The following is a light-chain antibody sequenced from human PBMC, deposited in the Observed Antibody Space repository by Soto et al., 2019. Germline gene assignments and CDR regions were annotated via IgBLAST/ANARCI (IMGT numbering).Light chain of an antibody. V-gene: IGLV2-14*01. CDR1: SSDVGAYNR. CDR3: SSFTGRRSVEGV. CDR2: EVT. Sequence: QSALTQPASISGSPGQSITISCTGTSSDVGAYNRVSWYRQYPGKAPKLIISEVTNRPSGVSNRFSGSKSGNTASLTISGLQAADESDYYCSSFTGRRSVEGVFGGGTKLTVL. J-gene: IGLJ3*02.